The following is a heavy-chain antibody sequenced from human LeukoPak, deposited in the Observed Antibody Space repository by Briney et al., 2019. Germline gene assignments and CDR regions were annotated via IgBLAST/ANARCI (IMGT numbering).Heavy chain of an antibody. J-gene: IGHJ6*03. Sequence: GGSLRLSCAASGFTFSSYSMNWVRQAPGKGLEWVSSISSSSSYIYYADSVKGRFTISRDNAKNSLYLQMNSLRAEDTAVYYCARDDSSGYSPYYYYYYMDVWGKGTTVTVSS. CDR2: ISSSSSYI. CDR3: ARDDSSGYSPYYYYYYMDV. CDR1: GFTFSSYS. D-gene: IGHD3-22*01. V-gene: IGHV3-21*01.